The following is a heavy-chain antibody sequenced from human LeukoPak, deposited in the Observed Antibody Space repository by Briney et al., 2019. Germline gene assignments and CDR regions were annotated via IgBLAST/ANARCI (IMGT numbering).Heavy chain of an antibody. J-gene: IGHJ3*02. CDR3: ARGLGYCGGDCYRAFDI. CDR1: GFTFSSYT. CDR2: ISSSSTRI. Sequence: GGSLRLSCAASGFTFSSYTMNWVRQAPGKGLEWVSYISSSSTRIYYADSVKGRFTISRDNARNSLYLQMNSLRAEDTAVYYCARGLGYCGGDCYRAFDIWGQGTMVTVSS. V-gene: IGHV3-48*04. D-gene: IGHD2-21*02.